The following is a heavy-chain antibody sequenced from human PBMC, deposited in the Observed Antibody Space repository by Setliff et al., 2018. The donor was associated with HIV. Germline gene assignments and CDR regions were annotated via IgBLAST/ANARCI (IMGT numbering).Heavy chain of an antibody. CDR2: ISQNGDT. V-gene: IGHV4-34*01. J-gene: IGHJ3*01. CDR3: ARFSSTGWRRAFDV. CDR1: GGSFSGHY. Sequence: SETLSLTCGVSGGSFSGHYWSWIRQTPGKGLEWIGEISQNGDTNYNPSLTRRVILSVDSSKKQVSLKLSSVTAADAAVYYCARFSSTGWRRAFDVWGQGTMVTVSS. D-gene: IGHD6-19*01.